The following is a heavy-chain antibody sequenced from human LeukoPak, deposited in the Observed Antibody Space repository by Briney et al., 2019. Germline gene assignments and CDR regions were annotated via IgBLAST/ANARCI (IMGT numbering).Heavy chain of an antibody. CDR3: AKGGLRGGTYNDDF. V-gene: IGHV3-23*01. D-gene: IGHD3-16*01. Sequence: GGSLRLSCAASGFTFSNYAMSWVRQAPGKGLEWVSGINGNGGSTYNADSVKGRFTISRDNSKNTLYLQMNSLRAEDTAVYYCAKGGLRGGTYNDDFWGQGTLVTVSS. J-gene: IGHJ4*02. CDR1: GFTFSNYA. CDR2: INGNGGST.